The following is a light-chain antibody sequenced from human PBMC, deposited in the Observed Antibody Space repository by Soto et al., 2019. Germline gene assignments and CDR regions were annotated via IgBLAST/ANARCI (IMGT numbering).Light chain of an antibody. CDR3: HQIYTSPPT. Sequence: DIQLTQSPSALFASVGDRVTITCRAIQPISTYLHWYQQNPGKVPNLLVYRASSLQSGVPSRFSGGGSGPDCTLTISVLPPEDFATYYCHQIYTSPPTFGKGTTVEIK. V-gene: IGKV1-39*01. CDR1: QPISTY. CDR2: RAS. J-gene: IGKJ1*01.